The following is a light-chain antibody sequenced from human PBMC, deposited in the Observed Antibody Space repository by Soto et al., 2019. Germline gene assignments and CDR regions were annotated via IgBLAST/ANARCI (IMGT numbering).Light chain of an antibody. CDR1: QGIGIW. CDR3: QQANTFPLT. V-gene: IGKV1D-12*01. J-gene: IGKJ4*01. Sequence: DIPMTQSPSSVSASVGDRVTITCRASQGIGIWLAWYQQKPGKAPELLIYAASTLQRGVPSRFSGSGSATDFTLTISSLQPEDFATYYCQQANTFPLTFGGGTKVELK. CDR2: AAS.